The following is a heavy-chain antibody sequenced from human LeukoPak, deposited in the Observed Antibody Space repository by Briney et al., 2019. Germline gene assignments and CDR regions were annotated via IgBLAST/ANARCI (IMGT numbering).Heavy chain of an antibody. Sequence: ASVKVSCKASGYTFTSYGISWVPQAPGQGLEWMGWISAYNGNTNYAQKLQGRVTMTTDTSTSTAYMELRSLRSDDTAVYYCARDQLRLGELSLYRYWGQGTLVTVSS. V-gene: IGHV1-18*01. CDR2: ISAYNGNT. CDR3: ARDQLRLGELSLYRY. D-gene: IGHD3-16*02. J-gene: IGHJ4*02. CDR1: GYTFTSYG.